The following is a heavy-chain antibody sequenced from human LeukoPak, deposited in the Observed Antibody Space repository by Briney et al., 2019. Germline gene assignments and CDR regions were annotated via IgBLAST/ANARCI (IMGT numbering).Heavy chain of an antibody. V-gene: IGHV3-74*01. D-gene: IGHD2/OR15-2a*01. CDR1: GFTFSDYS. Sequence: GGSLRLSCAASGFTFSDYSMNWVRQAPGKVLVWVSRTRSDGSDTRYAESVKGRFTISRDNAKNTLYLQMNSLRAEDTAVYYCARDWFHAIDYWGQGTLVTVSS. CDR3: ARDWFHAIDY. J-gene: IGHJ4*02. CDR2: TRSDGSDT.